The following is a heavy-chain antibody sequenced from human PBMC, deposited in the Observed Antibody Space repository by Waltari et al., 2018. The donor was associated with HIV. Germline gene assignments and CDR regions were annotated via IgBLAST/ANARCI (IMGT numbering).Heavy chain of an antibody. Sequence: QVHLVESGGGVVPTGRSLRPSCAASGFTFSSSSIHWVRPAPGKGVEWVALISYDGSNKYYADSVKGRFTISRDNSKNTLYLQMNSLRAEDTSVYYCARDTGYCSFGSCSYNWLDPWGQGTLVSVSS. CDR1: GFTFSSSS. D-gene: IGHD2-15*01. V-gene: IGHV3-30*16. CDR3: ARDTGYCSFGSCSYNWLDP. J-gene: IGHJ5*02. CDR2: ISYDGSNK.